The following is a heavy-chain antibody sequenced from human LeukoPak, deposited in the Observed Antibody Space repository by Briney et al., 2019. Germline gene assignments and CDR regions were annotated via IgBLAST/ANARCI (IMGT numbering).Heavy chain of an antibody. V-gene: IGHV3-30*04. J-gene: IGHJ4*02. D-gene: IGHD2/OR15-2a*01. CDR2: ISYDGSNT. CDR3: ARAKYCNAGNCFLIDY. Sequence: GGSLRLSCAASKFTFNTYAMHWVRQAPGEGLEWVSLISYDGSNTYYADSVRGRFTISRDNSKNTLFLQMNSLRGDDTAVYYCARAKYCNAGNCFLIDYWGQGMLVTVAS. CDR1: KFTFNTYA.